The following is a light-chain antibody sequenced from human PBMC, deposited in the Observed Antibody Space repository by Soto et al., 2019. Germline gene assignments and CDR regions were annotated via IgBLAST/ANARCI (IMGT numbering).Light chain of an antibody. J-gene: IGLJ3*02. V-gene: IGLV2-14*01. CDR2: DVS. Sequence: QSVLTQPASVSGSPGQSITISCTGTSSDVGGYNYVSWYQQHPGKAPKLMIYDVSNRPSGVSNRLSGSKSGNTASLTISGLKDEDEADYYCSSYTSSSTLVFGGGTQLTVL. CDR1: SSDVGGYNY. CDR3: SSYTSSSTLV.